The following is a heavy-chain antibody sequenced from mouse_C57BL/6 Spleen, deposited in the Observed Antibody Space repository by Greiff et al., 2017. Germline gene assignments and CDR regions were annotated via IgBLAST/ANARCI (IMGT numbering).Heavy chain of an antibody. J-gene: IGHJ3*01. D-gene: IGHD1-1*01. CDR1: GYTFTSYW. Sequence: QVQLQQPGAELVKPGASVTMSCKASGYTFTSYWITWVKQRPGQGLEWIGDIYPGSGSTNYNEKFKSKATLTVDTSSSTAYMQLSSLTSEDSAVYYCANYYGSSLAWFADWGQGTLVTVSA. CDR2: IYPGSGST. CDR3: ANYYGSSLAWFAD. V-gene: IGHV1-55*01.